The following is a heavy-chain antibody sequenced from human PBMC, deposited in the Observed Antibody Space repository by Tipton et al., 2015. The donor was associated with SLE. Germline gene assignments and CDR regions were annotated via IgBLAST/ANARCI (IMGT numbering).Heavy chain of an antibody. D-gene: IGHD3-9*01. Sequence: TLSLTCAVYGGSFSGYYWSWIRQPPGKGLEWIGEINHSGSTNYNPSLKSRVTISVDTSKNQFSLKLSSVTAADTAVYYCARVEGYYDILTGYYNPPGGYYYYMDVWGKGTTVTVSS. CDR2: INHSGST. CDR3: ARVEGYYDILTGYYNPPGGYYYYMDV. CDR1: GGSFSGYY. J-gene: IGHJ6*03. V-gene: IGHV4-34*01.